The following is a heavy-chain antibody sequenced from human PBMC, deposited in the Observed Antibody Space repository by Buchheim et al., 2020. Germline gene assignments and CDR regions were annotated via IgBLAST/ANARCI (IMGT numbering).Heavy chain of an antibody. CDR2: INQDGSVK. Sequence: EVQLVESGGGLVQPGGSLRLSCAASGFTFSSYWMSWVRQAPGKGLEWVANINQDGSVKYYVDSVKGRFTTSRDNAKTSLYLQRNSLRAEDTAVYYCARDIHSSTSDYWGQGTL. V-gene: IGHV3-7*01. J-gene: IGHJ4*02. CDR3: ARDIHSSTSDY. CDR1: GFTFSSYW. D-gene: IGHD6-13*01.